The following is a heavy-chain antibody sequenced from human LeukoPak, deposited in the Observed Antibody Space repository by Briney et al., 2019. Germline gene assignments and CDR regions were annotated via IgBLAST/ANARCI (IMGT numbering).Heavy chain of an antibody. CDR2: INQDGSEK. Sequence: GGSLRLSCAASGFTFSRYWMSWVRQAPGKGLEWVANINQDGSEKYYVDSVKGRFTISRDNARNSLYLQMNSLRDEHPDVYYCARGQRSGWRISTRPLDYWGQGTLVTVSS. J-gene: IGHJ4*02. D-gene: IGHD6-19*01. CDR1: GFTFSRYW. V-gene: IGHV3-7*01. CDR3: ARGQRSGWRISTRPLDY.